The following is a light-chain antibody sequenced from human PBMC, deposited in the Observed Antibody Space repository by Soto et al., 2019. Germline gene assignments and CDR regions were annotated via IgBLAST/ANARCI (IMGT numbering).Light chain of an antibody. V-gene: IGKV4-1*01. CDR3: QQYYSSPSWT. Sequence: DIVMTQSPDSLAVSLGERATINCKSSQSVLYSSNNKNYLAWYQQKPGQPPKLLIYWASTRESGVPDRFSGSGSGTDFTLTIGSLQAEDVAVYYCQQYYSSPSWTFGQGTKVDIK. CDR1: QSVLYSSNNKNY. CDR2: WAS. J-gene: IGKJ1*01.